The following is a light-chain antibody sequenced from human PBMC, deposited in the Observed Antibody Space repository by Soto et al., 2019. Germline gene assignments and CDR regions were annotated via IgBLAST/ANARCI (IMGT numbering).Light chain of an antibody. CDR2: WAS. V-gene: IGKV4-1*01. J-gene: IGKJ1*01. Sequence: DIVMTQSPDSLAVSLGERATINCKSSQGVLNRSNNKNYLAWYQQKPGQPPKMLIYWASTRESGVPDRFSGSGSGTDLSLTITSPQAEDVAVYYCQQHNSLPWTFGQGTKVEI. CDR3: QQHNSLPWT. CDR1: QGVLNRSNNKNY.